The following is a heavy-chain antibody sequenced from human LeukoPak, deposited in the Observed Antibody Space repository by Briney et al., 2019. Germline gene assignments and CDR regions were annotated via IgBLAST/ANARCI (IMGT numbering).Heavy chain of an antibody. Sequence: PSGTLSLTCAVSGGSISSSNWWSWVRQPPGKGLEWIGEIYHSGSTNYNPSLKSRVTISVDKSKNQFSLKLSSVTAAGTAVYYCARGGRLGWFGDRDNAAFDIWGQGTMVTVSS. CDR2: IYHSGST. CDR1: GGSISSSNW. CDR3: ARGGRLGWFGDRDNAAFDI. V-gene: IGHV4-4*02. J-gene: IGHJ3*02. D-gene: IGHD3-10*01.